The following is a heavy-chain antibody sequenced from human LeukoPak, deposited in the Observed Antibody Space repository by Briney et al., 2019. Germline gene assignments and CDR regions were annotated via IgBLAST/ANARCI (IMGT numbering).Heavy chain of an antibody. J-gene: IGHJ6*02. CDR2: ISGSGDST. CDR1: GFTFSSYA. CDR3: ARPRYSSSWGYYYGMDV. V-gene: IGHV3-23*01. D-gene: IGHD6-13*01. Sequence: GGSLRLSCAASGFTFSSYAMSWVRQAPGKGLEWVSSISGSGDSTYYADSVKGRFTISRDNAKNSLYLQMNSLRAEDTAVYYCARPRYSSSWGYYYGMDVWGQGTTVTVSS.